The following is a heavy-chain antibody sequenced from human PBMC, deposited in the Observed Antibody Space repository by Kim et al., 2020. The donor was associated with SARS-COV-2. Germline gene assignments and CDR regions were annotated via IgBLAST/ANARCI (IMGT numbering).Heavy chain of an antibody. J-gene: IGHJ4*02. V-gene: IGHV4-59*08. CDR1: GGSISSYY. CDR3: ARRRQLPERLGVYYFDY. D-gene: IGHD2-2*01. Sequence: SETLSLTCTVSGGSISSYYWSWIRQPPGKGLEWIGYIYYSGSTNYNPSLKSRVTISVDTSKNQFSLKLSSVTAADTAVYYCARRRQLPERLGVYYFDYWGQGTLVTVSS. CDR2: IYYSGST.